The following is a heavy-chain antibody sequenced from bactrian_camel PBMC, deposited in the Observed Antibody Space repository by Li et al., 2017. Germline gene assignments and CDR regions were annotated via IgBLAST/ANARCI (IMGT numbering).Heavy chain of an antibody. V-gene: IGHV3S53*01. J-gene: IGHJ4*01. CDR2: VDEDNTI. CDR1: GYRYRIVS. Sequence: HVQLVESGGGSVQSGDSLTLLGSAPGYRYRIVSMAWFRQGPGQYRDGIAAVDEDNTITYKDSVKGRFIITKDNAKNAITLQMNNLKPEDSGVYLCSADRRLLQPRLRLSELGYKDWGEGTQVTVS. CDR3: SADRRLLQPRLRLSELGYKD. D-gene: IGHD3*01.